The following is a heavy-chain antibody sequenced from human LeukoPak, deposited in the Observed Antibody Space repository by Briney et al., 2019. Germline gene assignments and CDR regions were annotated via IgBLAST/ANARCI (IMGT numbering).Heavy chain of an antibody. CDR3: AGYGSGTYSYS. CDR1: GFTFSNYW. Sequence: GGSLRLSCAASGFTFSNYWTHWVRQVPGKGLVWVSRIKSDGSYTSYVDSVKGRFTISRDNAKNTLYLQMNSLRAEDTAVYFCAGYGSGTYSYSWGQGTLVTVSS. D-gene: IGHD3-10*01. CDR2: IKSDGSYT. V-gene: IGHV3-74*01. J-gene: IGHJ4*02.